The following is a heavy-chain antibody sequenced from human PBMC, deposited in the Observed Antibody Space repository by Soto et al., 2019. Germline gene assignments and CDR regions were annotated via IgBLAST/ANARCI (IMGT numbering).Heavy chain of an antibody. D-gene: IGHD5-12*01. CDR3: ARRGGYHSKGWYFDL. CDR2: IYYSGST. V-gene: IGHV4-39*01. J-gene: IGHJ2*01. Sequence: QLQLQESGPGLVKPSETLSLTCTVSGGSISSSSYYWGWIRQPPGKGLEWIGSIYYSGSTYYNPSLKSRVTISVDTSKNQFSRKLSSVTAADTAVYYCARRGGYHSKGWYFDLWGRGTLVTVSS. CDR1: GGSISSSSYY.